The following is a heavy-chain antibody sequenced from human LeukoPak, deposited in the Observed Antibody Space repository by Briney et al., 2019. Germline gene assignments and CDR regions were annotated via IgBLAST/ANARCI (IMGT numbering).Heavy chain of an antibody. CDR2: IYDSCDT. J-gene: IGHJ3*02. V-gene: IGHV4-59*01. CDR3: ATAYDTSGHYIVFDI. D-gene: IGHD3-22*01. Sequence: PSETLSLTCTVAGGSISSYYGSWIRQPAGRGLGLSGYIYDSCDTSYSPSFQGLVTISVDTSKNQVSLKRSSVTAADTAVYYCATAYDTSGHYIVFDIWGHGTMVTVSS. CDR1: GGSISSYY.